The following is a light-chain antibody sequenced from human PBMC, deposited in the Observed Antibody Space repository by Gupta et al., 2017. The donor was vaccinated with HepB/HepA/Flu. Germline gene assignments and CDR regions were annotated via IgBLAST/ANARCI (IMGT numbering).Light chain of an antibody. CDR2: RNS. V-gene: IGLV1-47*01. J-gene: IGLJ3*02. CDR3: ATWDASLSGWV. Sequence: QSVLTQPPSVSGTPGQRVTISCSGSSSNIGTNSVYWFQELPGTAPKLLIHRNSERPSGVPDRFSGAKSGTSGSLAISVLRSEDEADYYCATWDASLSGWVFGGGTKLTVL. CDR1: SSNIGTNS.